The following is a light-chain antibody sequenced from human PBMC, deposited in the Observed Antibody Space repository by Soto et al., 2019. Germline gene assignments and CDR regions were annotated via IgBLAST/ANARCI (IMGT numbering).Light chain of an antibody. CDR1: QSLSRN. CDR2: GAS. V-gene: IGKV3-15*01. CDR3: QHYNDWPPAFT. J-gene: IGKJ3*01. Sequence: EILMTQSPATLSVSPGERATLSCRASQSLSRNLAWYQQKPGQAHSLLIYGASTRASGIPARFSGSGSGTEFTLTISSLQSDDFALYYCQHYNDWPPAFTFGPGTKVDL.